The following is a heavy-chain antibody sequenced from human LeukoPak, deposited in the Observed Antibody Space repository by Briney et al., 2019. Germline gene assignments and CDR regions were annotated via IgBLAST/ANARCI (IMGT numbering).Heavy chain of an antibody. CDR1: GFTFSSYA. V-gene: IGHV3-23*01. J-gene: IGHJ4*02. CDR3: AKDRDCSGGSCYESD. D-gene: IGHD2-15*01. CDR2: ISGSGGGT. Sequence: PGGSLRLSCAASGFTFSSYAMSWVRQAPGKGLEWVSAISGSGGGTFYADSVKGRFTISRDNSKNTLHLQMNSLRAEDTAVYYCAKDRDCSGGSCYESDWGQGTLVTVSS.